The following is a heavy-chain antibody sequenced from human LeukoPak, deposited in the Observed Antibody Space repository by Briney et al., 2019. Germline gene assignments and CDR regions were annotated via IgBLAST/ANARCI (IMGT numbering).Heavy chain of an antibody. CDR1: GGSISSYY. D-gene: IGHD3-10*01. CDR3: ARVDYYGSGSSRYYYYMDV. Sequence: PSETLSLTCTVSGGSISSYYWSWIRQPPGKGLEWIGYIYYSGSTNYNPSLKSRVTISVDTSKNQFSLKLSSVTAADTAVYYCARVDYYGSGSSRYYYYMDVWGKGTTVTVSS. V-gene: IGHV4-59*08. J-gene: IGHJ6*03. CDR2: IYYSGST.